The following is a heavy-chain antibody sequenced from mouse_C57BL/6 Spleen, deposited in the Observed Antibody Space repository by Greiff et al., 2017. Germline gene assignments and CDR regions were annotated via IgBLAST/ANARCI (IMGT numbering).Heavy chain of an antibody. Sequence: QVQLQQPGAELVKPGASVKLSCKASGYTFPSYWMHWVKQRPGRGLEWIGRIDPTSGGTKYNEKFKSKTTLTVDKPSSTADMQLSSLTSDDSAVYYCTREGSLRDYAMDYWGQVTSVTVSS. CDR1: GYTFPSYW. CDR2: IDPTSGGT. V-gene: IGHV1-72*01. CDR3: TREGSLRDYAMDY. J-gene: IGHJ4*01. D-gene: IGHD1-1*01.